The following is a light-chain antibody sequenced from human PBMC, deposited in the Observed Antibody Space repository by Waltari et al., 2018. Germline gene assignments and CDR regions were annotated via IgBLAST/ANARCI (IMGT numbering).Light chain of an antibody. CDR3: QNYERLPVT. CDR1: QNIGRT. V-gene: IGKV3-20*01. Sequence: EVVLTQSPGPLSLSPGERATLSCRASQNIGRTLTWYQQKPGQSPRLLMYGSSIRAAGIPDRFSGSGYGTDFILTITRLEPEDFAVYYCQNYERLPVTFGQGTKVEIK. CDR2: GSS. J-gene: IGKJ1*01.